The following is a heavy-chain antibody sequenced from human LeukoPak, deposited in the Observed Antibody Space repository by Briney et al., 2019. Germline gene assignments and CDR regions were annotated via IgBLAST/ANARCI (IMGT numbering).Heavy chain of an antibody. CDR3: ARDYKYAFDN. J-gene: IGHJ4*02. Sequence: GGSLRLSCAASGFTFSDYSMNWVRQAPGKGLEWISYIGIDSGNTNYADSVKGRFTISGDKAKNSLYLQMNSLRVEDAAVYYCARDYKYAFDNWGQGTLVTVSS. V-gene: IGHV3-48*01. D-gene: IGHD5-24*01. CDR2: IGIDSGNT. CDR1: GFTFSDYS.